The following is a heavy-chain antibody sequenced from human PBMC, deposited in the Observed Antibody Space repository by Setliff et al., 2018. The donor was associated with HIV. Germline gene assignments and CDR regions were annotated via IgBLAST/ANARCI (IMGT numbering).Heavy chain of an antibody. CDR2: VWYDGINK. Sequence: GGSLRLSCAASGFTVSTYYMSWVRQAPGKGLEWVAVVWYDGINKNYADSVEGRFTISRDNSKNTVWLEMNSLRVEDSALYYCAKADDGAAAGPGPWGQGTLVTVSS. J-gene: IGHJ5*02. CDR3: AKADDGAAAGPGP. CDR1: GFTVSTYY. D-gene: IGHD6-13*01. V-gene: IGHV3-33*03.